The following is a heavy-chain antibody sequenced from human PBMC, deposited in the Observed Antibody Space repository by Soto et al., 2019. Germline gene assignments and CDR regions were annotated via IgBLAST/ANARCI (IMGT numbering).Heavy chain of an antibody. CDR3: ARDPLPTCVYDSIDYCAYFDP. CDR1: GYTFTSYG. Sequence: QGQLVQSGAEVKKPGASVKVSCKAYGYTFTSYGISWVRLAPGQGLEWMGWISAYNGNTNYSQKVQGRVTMTTDTPTITPYVELKSLRSDDTAVYYCARDPLPTCVYDSIDYCAYFDPWGQGTLVTVSS. CDR2: ISAYNGNT. J-gene: IGHJ4*02. D-gene: IGHD3-22*01. V-gene: IGHV1-18*01.